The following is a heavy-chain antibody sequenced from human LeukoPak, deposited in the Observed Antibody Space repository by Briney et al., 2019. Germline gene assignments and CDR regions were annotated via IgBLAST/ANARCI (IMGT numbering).Heavy chain of an antibody. J-gene: IGHJ4*02. CDR2: IQYDGRNK. CDR1: GFTFSSYG. D-gene: IGHD3-22*01. Sequence: GGSLRLSCAASGFTFSSYGMHWVRQAPGKGLEWVAFIQYDGRNKYYTDSVKGRFTISRDNSKNTLYLQMNSLRAEDTAVYYCAKEEVVVVISGPDYWGQGTLVTVSS. CDR3: AKEEVVVVISGPDY. V-gene: IGHV3-30*02.